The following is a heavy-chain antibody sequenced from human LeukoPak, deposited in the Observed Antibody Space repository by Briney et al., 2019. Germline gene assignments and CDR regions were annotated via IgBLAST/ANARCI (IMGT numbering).Heavy chain of an antibody. D-gene: IGHD2-2*01. CDR2: INSDESVT. V-gene: IGHV3-74*03. CDR3: VRSRFTTSSFDY. Sequence: GSLRLSCAAPGFTFSSSWMQWVRQAPGQGLVWVSRINSDESVTTYTNSVKGRFTISRDNAKNTLYLQMNSLRAEDTAMYYCVRSRFTTSSFDYWGQGTLVTVSS. CDR1: GFTFSSSW. J-gene: IGHJ4*02.